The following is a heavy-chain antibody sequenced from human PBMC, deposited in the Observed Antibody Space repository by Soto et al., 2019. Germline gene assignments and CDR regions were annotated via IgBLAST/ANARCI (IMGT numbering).Heavy chain of an antibody. CDR1: GGTISSYA. CDR2: IIPIFGTA. CDR3: ASPNYDSSGYLPYY. V-gene: IGHV1-69*01. J-gene: IGHJ4*02. D-gene: IGHD3-22*01. Sequence: QVQLVQSGAEVKKPGSSVKVSCKASGGTISSYAISWVRQAPGQGLEWMGGIIPIFGTANYAQKFQGRVTITADESTSTAYMELSSLRSEDTAVYYCASPNYDSSGYLPYYWGQGTLVTVSS.